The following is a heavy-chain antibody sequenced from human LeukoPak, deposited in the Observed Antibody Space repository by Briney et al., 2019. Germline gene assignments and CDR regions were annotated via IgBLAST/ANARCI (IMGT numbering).Heavy chain of an antibody. Sequence: GGSLRLSCTASGFSFDDYAMHWVRQAPGKGLEWVAGISWNNGTFDYVDSVKGRFTISRDNAKNSLYLQMNSLRAEDTAVYYCASALIAAAGTGTYWGQGTLVTVSS. CDR2: ISWNNGTF. J-gene: IGHJ4*02. CDR1: GFSFDDYA. D-gene: IGHD6-13*01. CDR3: ASALIAAAGTGTY. V-gene: IGHV3-9*01.